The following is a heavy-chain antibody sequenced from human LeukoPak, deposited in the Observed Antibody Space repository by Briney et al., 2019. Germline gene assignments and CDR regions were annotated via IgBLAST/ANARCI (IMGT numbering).Heavy chain of an antibody. Sequence: PSETLSLTCAVYGGSLSVYYWSWIRQPPGKGLEWIGEINHSGSTNYNPSLKSRVTISVDTSKNQFSLKLSSVTAADTAVYYCARGGYCTNGVCYTLDYWGQGTLVTVSS. CDR1: GGSLSVYY. CDR2: INHSGST. D-gene: IGHD2-8*01. J-gene: IGHJ4*02. CDR3: ARGGYCTNGVCYTLDY. V-gene: IGHV4-34*01.